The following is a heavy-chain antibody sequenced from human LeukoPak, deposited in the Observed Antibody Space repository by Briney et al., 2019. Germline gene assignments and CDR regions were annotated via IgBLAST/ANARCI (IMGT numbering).Heavy chain of an antibody. D-gene: IGHD3-10*01. CDR3: AIGHYGSGF. J-gene: IGHJ4*02. V-gene: IGHV1-69*05. CDR2: IIPVFGVA. CDR1: GGTFSSQT. Sequence: GSSVKVSCKASGGTFSSQTINWVRQAPGGGLEWMGRIIPVFGVADYAQKFQGRVTITTDEPTSTGYMELSSLTFDDTAVYYCAIGHYGSGFWGQGTLVIVSS.